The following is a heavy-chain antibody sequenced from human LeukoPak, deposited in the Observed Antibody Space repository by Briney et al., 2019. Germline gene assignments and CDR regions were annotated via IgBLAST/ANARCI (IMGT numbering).Heavy chain of an antibody. J-gene: IGHJ2*01. CDR2: INPSGGST. V-gene: IGHV1-46*01. CDR3: AGDGRYYDSSGYYSGWYFDL. Sequence: ASVKVSCKTSGYTFTSYYMHWVRPAPGQGLEWMGIINPSGGSTSYAQKFQGRVTMTRDMSTSTVYMELSSLRSEDTAVYYCAGDGRYYDSSGYYSGWYFDLWGRGTLVTVSS. D-gene: IGHD3-22*01. CDR1: GYTFTSYY.